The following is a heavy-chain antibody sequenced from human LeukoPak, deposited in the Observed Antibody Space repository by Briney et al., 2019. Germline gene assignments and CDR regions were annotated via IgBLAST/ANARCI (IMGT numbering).Heavy chain of an antibody. Sequence: GGTLRLSCAASGFTFSSYGMNWVRQAPGKGLEWVSSISSRSTYIYHADSVKGRFTISRDNAKNSLFLQMNSLRAEDTAVYFCAKSTRAVMAMMDVWGKGTTVTVSS. CDR1: GFTFSSYG. CDR3: AKSTRAVMAMMDV. D-gene: IGHD3-16*01. J-gene: IGHJ6*04. CDR2: ISSRSTYI. V-gene: IGHV3-21*01.